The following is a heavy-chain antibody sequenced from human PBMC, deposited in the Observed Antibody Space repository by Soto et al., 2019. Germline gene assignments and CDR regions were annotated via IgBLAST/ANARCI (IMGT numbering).Heavy chain of an antibody. CDR2: INPSGGST. V-gene: IGHV1-46*03. CDR3: ARGWILLRSGDTGGPPLNWFDP. D-gene: IGHD3-10*01. J-gene: IGHJ5*02. CDR1: GYTFTSYY. Sequence: GASVKVSCKASGYTFTSYYMHWVRQAPGQGLEWMGIINPSGGSTSYAQKFQGRVTMTRDTSTSTVYMELSSLRSEDTAVYYCARGWILLRSGDTGGPPLNWFDPWGQGTLVTVSS.